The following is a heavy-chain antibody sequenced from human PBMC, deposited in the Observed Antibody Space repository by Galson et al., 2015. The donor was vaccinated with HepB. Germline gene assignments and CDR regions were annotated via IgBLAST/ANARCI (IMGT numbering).Heavy chain of an antibody. CDR1: GYTFTSYG. J-gene: IGHJ4*02. V-gene: IGHV1-18*01. CDR2: ISAYNGNT. D-gene: IGHD4-17*01. CDR3: ATSYGDYGDY. Sequence: SGYTFTSYGISWVRQAPGQGLEWMGWISAYNGNTNYAQKLQGRVTTTTDASTSTAYMELRSLRSDDTAVYYCATSYGDYGDYWGQGTLVTVSS.